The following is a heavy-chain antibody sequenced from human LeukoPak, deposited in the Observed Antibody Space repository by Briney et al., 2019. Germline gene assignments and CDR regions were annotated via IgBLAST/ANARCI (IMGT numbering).Heavy chain of an antibody. J-gene: IGHJ6*02. Sequence: SVKVSCKASEGTFSSYAISWVRQAPGQGLEWMGRIIPILGIANYAQKFQGRVTITADKSTSTAYMELSSLRSEDTAVYYCARATYYYDSSGHYGMDVWGQGTTVTVSS. CDR1: EGTFSSYA. D-gene: IGHD3-22*01. CDR2: IIPILGIA. CDR3: ARATYYYDSSGHYGMDV. V-gene: IGHV1-69*04.